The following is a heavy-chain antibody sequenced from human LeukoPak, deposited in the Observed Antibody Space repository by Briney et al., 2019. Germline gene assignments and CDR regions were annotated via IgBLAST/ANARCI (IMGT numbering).Heavy chain of an antibody. CDR1: GFTFSDYY. Sequence: GGSLRLSCAASGFTFSDYYMSWIRQAPGKGLEWVSYISTSGSNIYYADSVKGRFTISRDNAKNSLYLQMNSLRAEDTAVYYCARASRYYYDSSSYYMFDYWGQGTLDTVSS. D-gene: IGHD3-22*01. CDR3: ARASRYYYDSSSYYMFDY. J-gene: IGHJ4*02. V-gene: IGHV3-11*01. CDR2: ISTSGSNI.